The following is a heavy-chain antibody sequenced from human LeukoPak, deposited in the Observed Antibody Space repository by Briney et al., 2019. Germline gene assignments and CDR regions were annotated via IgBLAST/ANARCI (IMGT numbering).Heavy chain of an antibody. CDR2: ISWNSGSI. CDR3: ARPEGRNWNDGNAFDI. D-gene: IGHD1-1*01. CDR1: GFTFDDYA. Sequence: GGSLRLSCAASGFTFDDYAMHWVRQAPGKGLEWVSGISWNSGSIGYADSVKGRFTISRDNAKNSLYLQMNSLRAEDTAVYYCARPEGRNWNDGNAFDIWGQGTMVTVSS. J-gene: IGHJ3*02. V-gene: IGHV3-9*01.